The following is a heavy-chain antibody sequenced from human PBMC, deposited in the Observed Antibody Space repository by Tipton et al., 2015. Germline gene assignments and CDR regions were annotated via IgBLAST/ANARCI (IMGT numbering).Heavy chain of an antibody. D-gene: IGHD3-22*01. Sequence: GLVKPSETLSLTCTVSGGSISSSSYYWGWIRQPPGKGLEWIGSIYYSGSTYYNPSLKSRVTISVDTSKNQFSLKLSSVTAADTAVYYCAREVWYYDSSGYDYWGQGTLVTVSS. CDR1: GGSISSSSYY. CDR3: AREVWYYDSSGYDY. V-gene: IGHV4-39*02. CDR2: IYYSGST. J-gene: IGHJ4*02.